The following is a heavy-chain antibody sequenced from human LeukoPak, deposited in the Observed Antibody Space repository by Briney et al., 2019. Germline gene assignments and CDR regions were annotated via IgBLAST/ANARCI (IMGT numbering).Heavy chain of an antibody. CDR2: ISGSGGST. D-gene: IGHD2-15*01. CDR1: GFTFSSYA. CDR3: AKCSGGSCYHLPFDY. Sequence: SGGSLRPSCAASGFTFSSYAMSWVRQAPGKGLEWVSAISGSGGSTYYADSVEGRFTISRDNSKNTLYLQMNSLRAEDTAVYYCAKCSGGSCYHLPFDYWGQGTLVTVSS. J-gene: IGHJ4*02. V-gene: IGHV3-23*01.